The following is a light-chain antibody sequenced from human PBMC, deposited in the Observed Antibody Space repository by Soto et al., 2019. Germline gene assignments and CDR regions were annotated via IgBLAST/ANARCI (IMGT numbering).Light chain of an antibody. V-gene: IGKV3-15*01. J-gene: IGKJ2*01. CDR1: QSVSSN. CDR2: DAF. Sequence: EIVMTQSPATLSVSPGERATLSCRASQSVSSNLAWYQQKPGQAPRLLIYDAFTRATGIPARFRGRWSQTEFTHTISSPHFEDFAVYYCQQYNNWSPMYTFGQGTKLEIK. CDR3: QQYNNWSPMYT.